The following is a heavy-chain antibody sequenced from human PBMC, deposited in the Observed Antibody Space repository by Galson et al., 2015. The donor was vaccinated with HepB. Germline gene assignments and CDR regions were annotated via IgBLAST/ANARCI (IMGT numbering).Heavy chain of an antibody. CDR1: GFTFGNYA. CDR3: AKPYGDYVPEGMGV. Sequence: SLRLSCAASGFTFGNYAMSWVRQAPGKGLEWVSAISGRGETTYYADSVKGRFTISRDNSKKTLYLQMNSLRAEDTAVYYCAKPYGDYVPEGMGVWGQGTTVTVSS. CDR2: ISGRGETT. V-gene: IGHV3-23*01. J-gene: IGHJ6*02. D-gene: IGHD4-17*01.